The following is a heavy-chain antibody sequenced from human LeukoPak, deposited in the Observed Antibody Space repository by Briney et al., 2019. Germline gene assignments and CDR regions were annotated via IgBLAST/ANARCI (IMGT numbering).Heavy chain of an antibody. CDR3: AKDGLAYCGGDCHFDY. CDR1: GFTFSSYA. CDR2: ISGSGGST. Sequence: PGGSLRLSCAASGFTFSSYAMSWVRQAPGKGLGWVSAISGSGGSTYYADSVKGRFTISRDNSKNTLYLQMNSLRAEDTAVYYCAKDGLAYCGGDCHFDYWGQGTLVTVSS. D-gene: IGHD2-21*02. J-gene: IGHJ4*02. V-gene: IGHV3-23*01.